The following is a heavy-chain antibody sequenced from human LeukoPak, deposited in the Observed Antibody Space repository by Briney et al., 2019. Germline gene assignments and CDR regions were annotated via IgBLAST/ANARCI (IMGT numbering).Heavy chain of an antibody. CDR3: AREGLYYGSGSYYKRSYYYYGMDV. CDR1: GGSISSYY. D-gene: IGHD3-10*01. CDR2: INHSGST. J-gene: IGHJ6*02. Sequence: SETLSLTCTVSGGSISSYYWSWTRQPPGKGLEWIGEINHSGSTNYNPSLKSRVTISVDTSKNQFSLKLSSVTAADTAVYYCAREGLYYGSGSYYKRSYYYYGMDVWGQGTTVTVSS. V-gene: IGHV4-34*01.